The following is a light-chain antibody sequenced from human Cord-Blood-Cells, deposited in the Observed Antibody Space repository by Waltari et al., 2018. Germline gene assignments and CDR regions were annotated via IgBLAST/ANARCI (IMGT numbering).Light chain of an antibody. CDR2: GAS. Sequence: EIVMTQSPATLSVSPGERATLSCRASQSVSSNLAWYQQQPGQAPRLLIYGASTRATGIPARFSGSGSGTEFTLTISSLQSEDFAVYYGQQYNNWPPGGIPWTFGQGTKVEIK. CDR1: QSVSSN. V-gene: IGKV3-15*01. CDR3: QQYNNWPPGGIPWT. J-gene: IGKJ1*01.